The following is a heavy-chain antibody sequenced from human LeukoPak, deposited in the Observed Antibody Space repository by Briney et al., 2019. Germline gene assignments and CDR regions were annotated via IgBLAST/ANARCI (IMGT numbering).Heavy chain of an antibody. CDR3: ASASGGPGTFYRIDY. CDR2: INHSGST. D-gene: IGHD3-10*01. J-gene: IGHJ4*02. V-gene: IGHV4-34*01. Sequence: PSETLSLTCAVYGGSFSGYYWSWIRQPPGKGLEWIGEINHSGSTNYNPSLKSRVTISVDTSKNQFSLKLRSVTAADTALYYCASASGGPGTFYRIDYWGQGTLVTVSS. CDR1: GGSFSGYY.